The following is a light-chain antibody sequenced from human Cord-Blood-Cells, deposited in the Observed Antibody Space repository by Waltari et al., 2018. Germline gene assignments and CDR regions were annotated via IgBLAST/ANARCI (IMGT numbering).Light chain of an antibody. J-gene: IGKJ3*01. V-gene: IGKV1-39*01. CDR2: AAS. CDR3: QQRYSTPFT. CDR1: QSISSY. Sequence: DIQMTQSPSSLSASVGDRVTITCRASQSISSYLNWYQQKPGKAPKLLIYAASSLQSGVPSRLSGSRSATDFSVTISSMQPQDFATYYCQQRYSTPFTFGPGTKVDIK.